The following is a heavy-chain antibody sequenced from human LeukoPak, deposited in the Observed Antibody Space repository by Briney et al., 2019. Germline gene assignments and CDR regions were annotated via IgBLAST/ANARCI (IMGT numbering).Heavy chain of an antibody. J-gene: IGHJ3*02. CDR3: ARDRYYYDSSGYWRAFDI. D-gene: IGHD3-22*01. CDR1: GFTFSSYG. Sequence: GGSLRLSCAASGFTFSSYGMHWVRQAPGKGLEWVAVIWYDGSNKYYADSVKGRFTISRDNSKNTLYLQMNSLRAEDTAVYYCARDRYYYDSSGYWRAFDIWGQGTMATVSS. V-gene: IGHV3-33*01. CDR2: IWYDGSNK.